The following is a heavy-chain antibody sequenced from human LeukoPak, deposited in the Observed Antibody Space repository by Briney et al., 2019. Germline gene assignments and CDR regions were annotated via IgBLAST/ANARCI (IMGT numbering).Heavy chain of an antibody. CDR2: IIPKLEIV. J-gene: IGHJ4*02. V-gene: IGHV1-69*04. Sequence: GASVKVSCKASGDTFSNYAISWVRQAPGQGLEWMGRIIPKLEIVNNVQKFQDRVTITADKSTSTAHMELSGLRSDDTAVYYCARGALGAGRDFFDYWGQGTLVTVSS. CDR1: GDTFSNYA. D-gene: IGHD1-14*01. CDR3: ARGALGAGRDFFDY.